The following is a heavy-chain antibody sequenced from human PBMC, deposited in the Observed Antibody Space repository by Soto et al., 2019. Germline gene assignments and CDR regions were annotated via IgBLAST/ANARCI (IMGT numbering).Heavy chain of an antibody. CDR2: ISGSGGST. D-gene: IGHD2-2*01. Sequence: GGSLRLSCAASGFTFSSYAMSWVRQAPGKGLEWVSAISGSGGSTYYADSVKGRFTISRDNSKNTLDLQMNSLRAEDTAVYYCAKDETQLGDFVVVPAAIEPPTMVRGVQAFDYWGQGTLVTVSS. J-gene: IGHJ4*02. CDR3: AKDETQLGDFVVVPAAIEPPTMVRGVQAFDY. CDR1: GFTFSSYA. V-gene: IGHV3-23*01.